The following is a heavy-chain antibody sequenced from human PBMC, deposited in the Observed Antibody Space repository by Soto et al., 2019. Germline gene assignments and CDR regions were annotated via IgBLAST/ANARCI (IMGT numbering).Heavy chain of an antibody. V-gene: IGHV4-34*01. Sequence: QVQLQQWGAGLLKPSETLSLTCAVYGGSFSGYQWTWIRQTPGKGLEWIGEINDSGNINYNPSLKSRVTILVDTAKKQISLKLSSVIAADTAVYYCARGLMLWFGELSRRGGYYYYMDVWGKGTSVTVSS. CDR3: ARGLMLWFGELSRRGGYYYYMDV. CDR2: INDSGNI. D-gene: IGHD3-10*01. CDR1: GGSFSGYQ. J-gene: IGHJ6*03.